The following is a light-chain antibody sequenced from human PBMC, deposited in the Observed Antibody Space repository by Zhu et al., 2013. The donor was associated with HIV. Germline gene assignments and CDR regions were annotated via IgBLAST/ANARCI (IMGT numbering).Light chain of an antibody. V-gene: IGKV1-39*01. CDR3: QQTYITPAT. CDR1: QTIASY. J-gene: IGKJ5*01. CDR2: GAS. Sequence: DIQMTQSPSSLSASIGDGVTITCRASQTIASYLNWYQQKPGKAPKLLISGASTLQSGVPSRFRGSGSGTDFTLTISSLLPDDYATYYCQQTYITPATFGQGTRLDFK.